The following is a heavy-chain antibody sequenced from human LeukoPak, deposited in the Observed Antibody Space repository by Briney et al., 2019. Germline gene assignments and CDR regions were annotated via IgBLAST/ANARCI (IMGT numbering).Heavy chain of an antibody. CDR3: ARVGHRYCSGDTCPFDY. J-gene: IGHJ4*02. CDR1: GGSISNYF. V-gene: IGHV4-59*12. D-gene: IGHD2-15*01. Sequence: SETLSLTCTVSGGSISNYFWSWIRQPPGKGLKWIGSIYYSETTYYNPSLKSRVTLSLDTSKNQFSLKLTSVTAADTAVYYCARVGHRYCSGDTCPFDYWGQGTLVTVSP. CDR2: IYYSETT.